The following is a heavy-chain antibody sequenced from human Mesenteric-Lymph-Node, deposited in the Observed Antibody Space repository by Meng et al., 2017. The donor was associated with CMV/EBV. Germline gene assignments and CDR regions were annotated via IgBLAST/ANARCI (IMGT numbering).Heavy chain of an antibody. CDR1: GFNLRDYY. Sequence: GESLKISCAASGFNLRDYYMSWLRQAPGKGLEWLSYISSSGSPIYYADSVKGRFTISRDNAKNSVYLQMNSLRAEDTAVYYCARAPTSYDILTGYFPNGLDVWGQGTTVTVSS. CDR2: ISSSGSPI. D-gene: IGHD3-9*01. J-gene: IGHJ6*02. CDR3: ARAPTSYDILTGYFPNGLDV. V-gene: IGHV3-11*04.